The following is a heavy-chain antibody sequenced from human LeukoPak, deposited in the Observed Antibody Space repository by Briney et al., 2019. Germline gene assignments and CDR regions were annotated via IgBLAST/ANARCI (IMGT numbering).Heavy chain of an antibody. Sequence: GGSLRLSCTASGFTFSTFSMSWVRQAPGKGLEWVSAINDDTPYYADSVKGRFTVSRDNSKNTLYLQLNSLRAEDMALYYCAKGGGGRLIYYYYMDVWGKGTTVTVSS. V-gene: IGHV3-23*01. CDR1: GFTFSTFS. CDR3: AKGGGGRLIYYYYMDV. CDR2: INDDTP. J-gene: IGHJ6*03. D-gene: IGHD3-16*01.